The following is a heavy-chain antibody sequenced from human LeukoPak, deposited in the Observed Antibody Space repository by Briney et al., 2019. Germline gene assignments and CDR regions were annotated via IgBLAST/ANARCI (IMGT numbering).Heavy chain of an antibody. J-gene: IGHJ4*02. CDR2: ISGSGGST. Sequence: PGGSLRLSCAASGFTFSIYAMSWVRQAPGKGLEWVSAISGSGGSTYYADSVKGRFTISRDNSKNTLYLQMNSLRAENTAVYYCATMITFGGVIAYFDYWGQGPLVTVSS. V-gene: IGHV3-23*01. CDR1: GFTFSIYA. D-gene: IGHD3-16*02. CDR3: ATMITFGGVIAYFDY.